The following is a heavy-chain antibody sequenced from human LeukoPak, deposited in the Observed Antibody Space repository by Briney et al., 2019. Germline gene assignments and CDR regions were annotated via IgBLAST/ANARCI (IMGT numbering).Heavy chain of an antibody. V-gene: IGHV3-9*01. CDR2: ISWNSGSI. J-gene: IGHJ4*02. CDR1: GFTFDDYA. CDR3: AKSRKAVAGGYFDY. D-gene: IGHD6-19*01. Sequence: GGSLRLSCAASGFTFDDYAMHWVRQAPGKGLEWVSGISWNSGSIGYADSVKGRFTISRDNAKNSLYLQMNSLRAEDTALYYCAKSRKAVAGGYFDYWGQGTLVTVSS.